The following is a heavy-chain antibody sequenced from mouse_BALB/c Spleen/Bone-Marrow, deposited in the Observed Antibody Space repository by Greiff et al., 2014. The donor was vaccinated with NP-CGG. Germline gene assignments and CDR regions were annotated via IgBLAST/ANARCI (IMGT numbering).Heavy chain of an antibody. CDR1: GYAFSSYW. D-gene: IGHD1-1*01. CDR2: IYPGDGDT. V-gene: IGHV1-80*01. CDR3: ARDYYGSRYYFDY. Sequence: QVQLKQSGAELVRPGSSVKISCKASGYAFSSYWMNWVKQRPGQGLEWIGQIYPGDGDTNYNGKFKGKATLTADKSSSTAYMQLSSQTSEDSAVYFCARDYYGSRYYFDYWGQGTTLTVSS. J-gene: IGHJ2*01.